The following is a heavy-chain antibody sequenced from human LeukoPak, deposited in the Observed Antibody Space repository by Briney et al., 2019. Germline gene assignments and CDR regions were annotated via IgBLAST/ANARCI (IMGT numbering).Heavy chain of an antibody. CDR3: AKEGSGWSPSG. Sequence: GGALRLSCAAPGFTRDDDAMHWVRQAPWKGLERGSGISWNSGSIGYADSVKGRFTISRDNAKNSLYLQMNSLRAEDTALYYCAKEGSGWSPSGWGQGTLVTVSS. D-gene: IGHD6-19*01. J-gene: IGHJ4*02. CDR2: ISWNSGSI. CDR1: GFTRDDDA. V-gene: IGHV3-9*01.